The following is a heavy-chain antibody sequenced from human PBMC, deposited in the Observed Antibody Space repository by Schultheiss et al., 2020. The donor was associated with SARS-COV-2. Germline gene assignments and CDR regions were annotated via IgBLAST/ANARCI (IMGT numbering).Heavy chain of an antibody. Sequence: GGALRLSCAASGFTFSSYGMHWVRQAPGKGLEWVEVIWYDGSNKYYADSVKGRFTISRDNSKNTMYLQMNSLRAEDTAVYYCARCDSSGAYGMDVWGQGTTVTVSS. J-gene: IGHJ6*02. CDR1: GFTFSSYG. CDR3: ARCDSSGAYGMDV. V-gene: IGHV3-33*01. D-gene: IGHD3-22*01. CDR2: IWYDGSNK.